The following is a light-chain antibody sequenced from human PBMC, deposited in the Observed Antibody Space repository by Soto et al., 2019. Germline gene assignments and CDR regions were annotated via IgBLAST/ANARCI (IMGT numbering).Light chain of an antibody. CDR2: ATS. CDR1: QNIATF. V-gene: IGKV1-39*01. Sequence: DIQMTQSPSSLSASVGDRVTITCRASQNIATFLNWYHHKPGKAPKLLIYATSRLQSGVPSQFSGSGSGTDFTLTITSLQPEDFGTYYCQQSYGNPGFAPGTKVDIK. J-gene: IGKJ3*01. CDR3: QQSYGNPG.